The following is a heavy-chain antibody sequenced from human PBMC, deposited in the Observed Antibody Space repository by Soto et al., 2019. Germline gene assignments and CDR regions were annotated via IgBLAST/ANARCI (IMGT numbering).Heavy chain of an antibody. Sequence: PGGSLRLSCAASGFTFSDYYMSWIRQAPGKGLEWVSYISSSSSYTNYADSVKGRFTISRDDAKNSLYLQMNSLRAEDTAVYYCARESCSGGSCYYYMDVWGKGTTVTVSS. J-gene: IGHJ6*03. CDR3: ARESCSGGSCYYYMDV. V-gene: IGHV3-11*06. CDR2: ISSSSSYT. CDR1: GFTFSDYY. D-gene: IGHD2-15*01.